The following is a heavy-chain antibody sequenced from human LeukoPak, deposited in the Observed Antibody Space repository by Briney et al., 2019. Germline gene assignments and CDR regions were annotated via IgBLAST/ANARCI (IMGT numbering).Heavy chain of an antibody. Sequence: SETLSLTCTVSGGSISSSTYYWGWIRQPPGQGLEWIGTISYSGSTYHNPSLKSRVTMSVDTSKNHFSLKLTSVTAADTAVYFCARGPRSTISSLNSWGPGVLVTVSS. V-gene: IGHV4-39*02. D-gene: IGHD5/OR15-5a*01. J-gene: IGHJ4*02. CDR3: ARGPRSTISSLNS. CDR1: GGSISSSTYY. CDR2: ISYSGST.